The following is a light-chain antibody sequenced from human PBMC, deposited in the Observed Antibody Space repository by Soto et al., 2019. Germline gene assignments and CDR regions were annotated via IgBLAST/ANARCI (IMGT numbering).Light chain of an antibody. V-gene: IGKV3-11*01. J-gene: IGKJ5*01. CDR2: DTS. CDR3: QQRLSWPPIT. CDR1: QSVSIY. Sequence: EIVLTQSPATLSLSPGERATLSCRTSQSVSIYLAWYQQKPGQAPRLVIHDTSNRATGIPARFSGSGSGTDFTLTISSLEPEDFAVYYCQQRLSWPPITFGQGTLLEIK.